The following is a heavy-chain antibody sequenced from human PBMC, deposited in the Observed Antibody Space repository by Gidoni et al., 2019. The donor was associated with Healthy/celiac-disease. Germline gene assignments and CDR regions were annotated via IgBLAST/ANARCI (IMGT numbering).Heavy chain of an antibody. J-gene: IGHJ6*03. CDR3: ARVLGYGDYPYYYYYMDV. Sequence: EVQLVETGGGLIQPGGSLRLSCAASGFTVSSNYMSWVRQAPGKGLEWVSVIYSGGSTYYADSVKGRFTISRDNSKNTLYLQMNSLRAEDTAVYYCARVLGYGDYPYYYYYMDVWGKGTTVTVSS. V-gene: IGHV3-53*02. CDR2: IYSGGST. CDR1: GFTVSSNY. D-gene: IGHD4-17*01.